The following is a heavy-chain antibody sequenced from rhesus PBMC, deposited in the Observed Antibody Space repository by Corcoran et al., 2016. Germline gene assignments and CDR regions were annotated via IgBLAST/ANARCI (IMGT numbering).Heavy chain of an antibody. CDR2: IYGSGSST. J-gene: IGHJ4*01. CDR1: GGSISSSY. CDR3: ARTYCTGSGCFDY. V-gene: IGHV4-169*01. D-gene: IGHD2-21*01. Sequence: QLQLQESGPGLVKPSETLSVTCDVSGGSISSSYWSWIRQAPGKGLEWIGYIYGSGSSTNYNPSLKSRVTLSVDTSKNQLSLKLSSVTAADTAVYYCARTYCTGSGCFDYWGQGVLVTVSS.